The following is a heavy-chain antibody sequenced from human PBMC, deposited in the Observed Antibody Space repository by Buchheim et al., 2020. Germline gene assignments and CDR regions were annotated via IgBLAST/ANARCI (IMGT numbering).Heavy chain of an antibody. V-gene: IGHV4-34*01. D-gene: IGHD3-3*01. Sequence: QVQLQQWGAGLLKPSETLSLTCAVYGGSFSGYYWSWIRQPPGKGLEWIGEINHSESTNYNPSLKSRVTISVDTSKNQFSLKLSSVTAADTAVYYCAGRAITIFGVVTYYYYYGMDVWGQGTT. CDR2: INHSEST. J-gene: IGHJ6*02. CDR3: AGRAITIFGVVTYYYYYGMDV. CDR1: GGSFSGYY.